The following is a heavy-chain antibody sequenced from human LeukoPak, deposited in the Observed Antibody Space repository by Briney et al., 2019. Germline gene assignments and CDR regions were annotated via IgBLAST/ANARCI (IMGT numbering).Heavy chain of an antibody. Sequence: GGSLRLSCAASGFTFSSYWMSWVRQAPGKGLEWVANIKQDGSEKYYVDSVKGRFTISRDNAKNSLYLQMNSLRAEDTAVYYCAKLAYCGGDCYSRADAFDIWGQGTMVTVSS. CDR1: GFTFSSYW. CDR3: AKLAYCGGDCYSRADAFDI. D-gene: IGHD2-21*02. V-gene: IGHV3-7*01. CDR2: IKQDGSEK. J-gene: IGHJ3*02.